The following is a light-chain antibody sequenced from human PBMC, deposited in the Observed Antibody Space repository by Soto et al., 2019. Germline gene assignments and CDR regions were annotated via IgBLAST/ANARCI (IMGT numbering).Light chain of an antibody. J-gene: IGLJ1*01. V-gene: IGLV2-11*01. CDR1: SREVGGYNY. CDR3: RSFAGAFYV. CDR2: DVS. Sequence: SSLTQPPPVSRSPGQAVTISRTGTSREVGGYNYVSWYQQHPGKAPKLMIYDVSERPSGVPDRFSGSKSGNTASLTISGLQAEDEADYYCRSFAGAFYVCGTGTKVTVL.